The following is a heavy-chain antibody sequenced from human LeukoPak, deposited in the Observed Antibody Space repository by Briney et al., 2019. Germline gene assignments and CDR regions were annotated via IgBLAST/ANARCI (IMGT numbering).Heavy chain of an antibody. V-gene: IGHV4-59*08. D-gene: IGHD3-3*01. CDR1: GGSISSYY. J-gene: IGHJ4*02. Sequence: SETLSLTCTVSGGSISSYYWSWIRQPPGKELEWIGYIYYSGSTNYNPSLKSRVTISVDTSKNQFSLKLSSVTAADTAVYYCASLRFLHSFDYWGQGTLVTVSS. CDR3: ASLRFLHSFDY. CDR2: IYYSGST.